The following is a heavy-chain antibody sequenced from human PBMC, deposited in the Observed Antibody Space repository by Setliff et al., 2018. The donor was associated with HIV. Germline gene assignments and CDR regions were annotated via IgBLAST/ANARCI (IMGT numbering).Heavy chain of an antibody. CDR1: GGSISSSSYY. V-gene: IGHV4-39*01. Sequence: SETLSLTCTVSGGSISSSSYYWGCIRQPPGKGLEWIGSIYYTGSAYYNPSLKSRVTISVDTSKNQLSLKLSSVTAADTSVYYCARRTFGSGRFDPWGQGTLVTVSS. D-gene: IGHD3-16*01. CDR3: ARRTFGSGRFDP. CDR2: IYYTGSA. J-gene: IGHJ5*02.